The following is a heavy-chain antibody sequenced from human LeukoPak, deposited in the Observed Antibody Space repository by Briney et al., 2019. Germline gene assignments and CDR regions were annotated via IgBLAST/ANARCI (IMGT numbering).Heavy chain of an antibody. J-gene: IGHJ4*02. CDR2: IYYSGST. V-gene: IGHV4-31*03. CDR1: GGSISSGGYY. Sequence: PSETLSLTCTVSGGSISSGGYYWSWIRQHPGKGLEWIGYIYYSGSTYYNPSLKSRVTISVDTSKNQFSLKLSSVTAADTAVYYCARDPVDTAMVTGGYWGQGTLVTVSS. D-gene: IGHD5-18*01. CDR3: ARDPVDTAMVTGGY.